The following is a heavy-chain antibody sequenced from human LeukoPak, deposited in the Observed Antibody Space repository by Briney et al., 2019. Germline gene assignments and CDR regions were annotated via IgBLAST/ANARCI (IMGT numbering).Heavy chain of an antibody. J-gene: IGHJ6*03. CDR2: IYYSEST. CDR1: GGSISSYY. D-gene: IGHD5-18*01. Sequence: PSETLSLTCTVSGGSISSYYWSWIRQPPGKGLEWIGYIYYSESTNCNPSLKSRVTISVDTSKNQFSLKLSSVTAADTAVYYCARERYSGYSYGSDYYYYMDVWGKGTTVTVSS. CDR3: ARERYSGYSYGSDYYYYMDV. V-gene: IGHV4-59*01.